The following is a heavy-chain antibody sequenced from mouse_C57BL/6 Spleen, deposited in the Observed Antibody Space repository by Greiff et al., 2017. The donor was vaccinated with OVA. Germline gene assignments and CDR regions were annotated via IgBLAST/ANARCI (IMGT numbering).Heavy chain of an antibody. CDR1: GFTFSSYA. J-gene: IGHJ3*01. D-gene: IGHD2-4*01. CDR3: TRGGYDYDWFAY. V-gene: IGHV5-9-1*02. CDR2: ISSGGDYI. Sequence: EVKLVESGEGLVKPGGSLKLSCAASGFTFSSYAMSWVRQTPEKRLEWVAYISSGGDYIYYADTVKGRFTISRDNARNTLYLQMSSLKSEDTAMYYCTRGGYDYDWFAYWGQGTLVTVSA.